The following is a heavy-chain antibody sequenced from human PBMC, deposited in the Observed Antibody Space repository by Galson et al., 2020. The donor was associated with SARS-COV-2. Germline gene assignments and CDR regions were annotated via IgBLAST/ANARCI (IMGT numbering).Heavy chain of an antibody. CDR3: ARDFVFRYFDWLLFNGMDV. Sequence: TGGSLRLSCAASGFTFSSYAMHWVRQAPGKGLEWVAVISYDGSNKYYADSVKGRFTISRDNSKNTLYLQMNSLRAEDTAVYYCARDFVFRYFDWLLFNGMDVWGQGTTVTVSS. CDR1: GFTFSSYA. V-gene: IGHV3-30-3*01. D-gene: IGHD3-9*01. J-gene: IGHJ6*02. CDR2: ISYDGSNK.